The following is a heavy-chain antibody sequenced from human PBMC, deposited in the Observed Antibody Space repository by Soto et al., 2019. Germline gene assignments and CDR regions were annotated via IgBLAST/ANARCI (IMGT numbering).Heavy chain of an antibody. CDR1: GFTISNNY. D-gene: IGHD2-15*01. CDR3: ARGKSIFYGMDV. V-gene: IGHV3-66*01. Sequence: GGSLRLSCAVSGFTISNNYMNWVRQTPGKGLEWVSVIFPGGDTYYADSVKGRFTISRDDFRNTLYLQMNSLRAEDTAVYYCARGKSIFYGMDVWGQGTTVTVSS. J-gene: IGHJ6*02. CDR2: IFPGGDT.